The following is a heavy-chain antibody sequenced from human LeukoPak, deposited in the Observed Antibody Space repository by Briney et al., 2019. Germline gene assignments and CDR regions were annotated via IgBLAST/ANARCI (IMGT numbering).Heavy chain of an antibody. V-gene: IGHV1-69*05. CDR3: AREVAARPYYFDY. CDR2: IIPISGTA. D-gene: IGHD6-6*01. Sequence: SVKVSCKASGGTFSSYAISWVRQAPGQGLEWMGRIIPISGTANYAQKFQGRVTITTDESTSTAYMELSSLRSEDTAVYYCAREVAARPYYFDYWGQGTLVTVSS. J-gene: IGHJ4*02. CDR1: GGTFSSYA.